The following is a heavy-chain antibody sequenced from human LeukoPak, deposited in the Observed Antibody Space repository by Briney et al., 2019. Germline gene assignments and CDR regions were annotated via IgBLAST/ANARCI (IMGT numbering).Heavy chain of an antibody. CDR3: ARDPIMTGYYGDAFDI. J-gene: IGHJ3*02. V-gene: IGHV4-4*02. D-gene: IGHD3-9*01. Sequence: SGTLSLTCAVSGGSISSSNWWSWVRQPPGKGLEWIGEIYHSGSNNYNPSLKSRVTISVDKSKNQFSLKLSSVTAADTAVYYCARDPIMTGYYGDAFDIWGQGTMVTVSS. CDR1: GGSISSSNW. CDR2: IYHSGSN.